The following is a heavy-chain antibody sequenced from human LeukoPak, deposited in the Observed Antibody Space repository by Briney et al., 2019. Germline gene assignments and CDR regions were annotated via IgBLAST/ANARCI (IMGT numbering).Heavy chain of an antibody. CDR3: ARPQSGYSYGSGDAFDI. CDR2: IYYSGST. Sequence: SETLSLTCTVSGGSISSYYWSWIRQPPGKGLEWIGYIYYSGSTNYNPSLKSRVTISVDTSKNQFSLKLSSVTAADTAVYYCARPQSGYSYGSGDAFDIWGQGTMVTVSS. V-gene: IGHV4-59*08. CDR1: GGSISSYY. J-gene: IGHJ3*02. D-gene: IGHD5-18*01.